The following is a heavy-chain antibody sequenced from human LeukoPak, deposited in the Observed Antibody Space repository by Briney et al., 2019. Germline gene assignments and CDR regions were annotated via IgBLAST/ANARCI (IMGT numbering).Heavy chain of an antibody. D-gene: IGHD4-17*01. CDR2: MNPNSGNT. CDR1: GYTFTSYD. J-gene: IGHJ3*02. CDR3: ARGPPRHYGDYRDDSFDI. Sequence: ASVKVSCKASGYTFTSYDINWVRQATGQGLEWIGWMNPNSGNTGYAQKFQGRVTMTRNTSIRTAYMELSRLRSEDTAVYYWARGPPRHYGDYRDDSFDIWGQGTMVTVSS. V-gene: IGHV1-8*01.